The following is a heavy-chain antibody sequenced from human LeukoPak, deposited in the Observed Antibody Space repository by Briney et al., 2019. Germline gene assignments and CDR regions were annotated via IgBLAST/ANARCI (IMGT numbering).Heavy chain of an antibody. CDR2: ISDSSAT. Sequence: GGSLRLSCAASGFTFSTYAMSWARQAPGKGLEWVSTISDSSATYYADSVKGRFSISRDNSKNTLYLQMNSLRAEDTAVYYCAKGGTGYCSSSSCLYYFRYWGQGTLVTVSS. CDR1: GFTFSTYA. J-gene: IGHJ4*02. V-gene: IGHV3-23*01. CDR3: AKGGTGYCSSSSCLYYFRY. D-gene: IGHD2-2*01.